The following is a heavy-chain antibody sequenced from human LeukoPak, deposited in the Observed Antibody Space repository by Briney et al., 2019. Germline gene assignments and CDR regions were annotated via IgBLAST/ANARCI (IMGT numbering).Heavy chain of an antibody. CDR2: TSSDGNIK. CDR1: GFXFSSYA. V-gene: IGHV3-30-3*01. Sequence: PGGSLRLSCAASGFXFSSYAIHWVRQAPGKGLEWVAVTSSDGNIKYYADSVKGRFTISRDNSKNTLYLQMNSLRGEDTGVYYCARDPVPATARHFDYWGQGTLVTVSS. J-gene: IGHJ4*02. CDR3: ARDPVPATARHFDY. D-gene: IGHD1-1*01.